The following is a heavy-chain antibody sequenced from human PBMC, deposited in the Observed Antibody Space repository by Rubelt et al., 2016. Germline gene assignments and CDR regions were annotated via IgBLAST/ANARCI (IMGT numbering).Heavy chain of an antibody. CDR1: GGSISSSSYY. CDR3: AREGRDYYGSGSFHYFDY. J-gene: IGHJ4*02. CDR2: IYYSGST. V-gene: IGHV4-39*07. D-gene: IGHD3-10*01. Sequence: QLQLQESGPGLVKPSETLSLTCTVSGGSISSSSYYWGWIRQPPGKGLEWIGSIYYSGSTKYNPSLKSRVTISVDTSKNQFSLMLSSVTAADTAVYYCAREGRDYYGSGSFHYFDYWGQGTLVTVSS.